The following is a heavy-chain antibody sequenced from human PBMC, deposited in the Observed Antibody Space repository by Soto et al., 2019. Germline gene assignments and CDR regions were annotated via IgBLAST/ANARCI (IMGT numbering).Heavy chain of an antibody. CDR1: GFTFSSYA. CDR2: ISGSGGST. J-gene: IGHJ4*02. CDR3: AKDPWGGTTSSLFDY. Sequence: PGGSLRLSCAASGFTFSSYAMSWVRQAPGKGLEWVSAISGSGGSTYYADSVKGRFTISRDNSKNTLYLQMNSLRAEDTAVYYCAKDPWGGTTSSLFDYWGQGSLVTVSS. D-gene: IGHD1-7*01. V-gene: IGHV3-23*01.